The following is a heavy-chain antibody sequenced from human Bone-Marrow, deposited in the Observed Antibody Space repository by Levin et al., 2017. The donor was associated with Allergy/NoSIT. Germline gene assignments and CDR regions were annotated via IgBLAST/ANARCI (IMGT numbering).Heavy chain of an antibody. CDR2: ILDNGMNT. D-gene: IGHD3-3*01. CDR3: TKANLFWRD. CDR1: GFVLRDFA. Sequence: QTGGSLRLSCAASGFVLRDFAMHWIRQAPGKGLEWVATILDNGMNTFYPDSLKGRFTISRDTSQNTLFLQMDSLRHEDTALSHCTKANLFWRDWGQGTLVTVSS. V-gene: IGHV3-30*18. J-gene: IGHJ4*02.